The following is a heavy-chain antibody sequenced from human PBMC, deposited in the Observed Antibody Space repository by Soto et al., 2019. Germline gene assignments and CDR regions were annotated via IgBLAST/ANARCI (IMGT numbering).Heavy chain of an antibody. Sequence: GGSHRLSSTASGFTCISYWMHRVRQATGKGLVWVSRINSDGSSTSYADSVKGRFTISRDNAKNTLYLQMNSLRAEDTAVYYCARGYCTNGVCFYYHYGMDVWGQGTTVTVSS. CDR1: GFTCISYW. J-gene: IGHJ6*02. D-gene: IGHD2-8*01. V-gene: IGHV3-74*01. CDR3: ARGYCTNGVCFYYHYGMDV. CDR2: INSDGSST.